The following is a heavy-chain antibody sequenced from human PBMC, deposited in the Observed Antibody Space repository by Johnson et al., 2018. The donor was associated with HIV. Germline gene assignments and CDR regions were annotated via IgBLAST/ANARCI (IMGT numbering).Heavy chain of an antibody. Sequence: QVQLVESGGGVVQPGRSLRLSCAASGFTFSSYAMHWVRQAPAKGLEWVAAISYDGSDKDHADSVKGLFTITRDSSKNTLYLQMNSLRAEDTAVYYCARERSGSYYVDAFDIWGQGTMVTVSS. CDR1: GFTFSSYA. V-gene: IGHV3-30*04. J-gene: IGHJ3*02. D-gene: IGHD1-26*01. CDR2: ISYDGSDK. CDR3: ARERSGSYYVDAFDI.